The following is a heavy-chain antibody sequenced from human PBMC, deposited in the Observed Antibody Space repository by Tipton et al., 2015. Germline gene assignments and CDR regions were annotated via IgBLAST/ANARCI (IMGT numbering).Heavy chain of an antibody. CDR3: ACQDYDSLTRDYQTVDY. CDR2: IQYSGST. D-gene: IGHD3-9*01. J-gene: IGHJ4*02. V-gene: IGHV4-59*08. Sequence: LRLSCAASGFTFSSYSMNWVRQAPGKGLEWIGYIQYSGSTNYNPSLKSRVTMSRDTSKNQFSLKLTSVTAADTAVYYCACQDYDSLTRDYQTVDYWGQGTLVTVSS. CDR1: GFTFSSYS.